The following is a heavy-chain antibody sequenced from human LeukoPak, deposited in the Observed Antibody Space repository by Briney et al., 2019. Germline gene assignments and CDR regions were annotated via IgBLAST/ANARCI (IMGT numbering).Heavy chain of an antibody. Sequence: GGSLRLSCAASGFTVSSNYMSWVRQAPAKGLDWVSVIYSGGSGGGATYYAASVKGRLTISRDNSKNTLYLQMNSLRAEDTAVYYCARHSSGWYFDYWGQGALVTVSS. D-gene: IGHD6-19*01. V-gene: IGHV3-66*04. CDR2: IYSGGSGGGAT. CDR3: ARHSSGWYFDY. CDR1: GFTVSSNY. J-gene: IGHJ4*02.